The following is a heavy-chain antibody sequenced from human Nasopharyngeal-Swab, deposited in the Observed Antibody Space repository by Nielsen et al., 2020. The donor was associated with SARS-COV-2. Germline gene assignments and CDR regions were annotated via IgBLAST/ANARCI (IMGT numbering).Heavy chain of an antibody. D-gene: IGHD2-15*01. Sequence: ASVKDSCKASGYTFTRYYIHWVRQAPGQGREWMGMINPGGGSARYSQNFQGRVTMTRDTSTSTVYMELSSLRSEDTAVYYCARGGDPREVVAATDCFDPWGQGTLVTVSS. CDR3: ARGGDPREVVAATDCFDP. V-gene: IGHV1-46*01. CDR1: GYTFTRYY. J-gene: IGHJ5*02. CDR2: INPGGGSA.